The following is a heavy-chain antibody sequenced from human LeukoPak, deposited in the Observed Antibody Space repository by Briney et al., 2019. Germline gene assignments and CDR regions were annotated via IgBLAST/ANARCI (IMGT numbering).Heavy chain of an antibody. D-gene: IGHD6-13*01. Sequence: GGSLRLSCAASGFTFSSYGIHWVRQAPGKGLEWVAVVPSDGSNRYYEDSVKGRFTISRDTSKNMVYLQMNSLGAEDTAVYYCARGYSSSWLGYFDYWGQGALVTVSS. CDR1: GFTFSSYG. CDR2: VPSDGSNR. V-gene: IGHV3-30*03. CDR3: ARGYSSSWLGYFDY. J-gene: IGHJ4*02.